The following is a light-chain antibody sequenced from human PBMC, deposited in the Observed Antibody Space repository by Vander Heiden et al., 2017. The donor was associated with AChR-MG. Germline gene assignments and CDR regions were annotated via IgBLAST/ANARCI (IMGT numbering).Light chain of an antibody. CDR3: QQYNGWPRT. CDR2: GES. V-gene: IGKV3-15*01. J-gene: IGKJ1*01. CDR1: QSVGSN. Sequence: EIVMTQSPATLSASPGERATLSCRASQSVGSNLAWYQQQPGQASRLLYLGESTRTVGIPARFSGNGSGTEFTLTISSLQSEDFAVYYCQQYNGWPRTFGEGTKVEIK.